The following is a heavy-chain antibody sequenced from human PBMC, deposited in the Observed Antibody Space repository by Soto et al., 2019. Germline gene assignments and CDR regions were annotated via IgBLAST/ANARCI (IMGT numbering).Heavy chain of an antibody. V-gene: IGHV1-69*01. CDR2: SKPMSATR. J-gene: IGHJ4*02. Sequence: QVQLVQSGAEVKKPGSSVKVSCKAPGGSFSSYAINWVRQAPGQGLEWMGGSKPMSATRTYAQKFQDRVTITADESSTTVYMELSSLQSEDTAVYYCARPIRYYDVWRDYPPFDYWGQGTLVTVSS. CDR3: ARPIRYYDVWRDYPPFDY. D-gene: IGHD3-3*01. CDR1: GGSFSSYA.